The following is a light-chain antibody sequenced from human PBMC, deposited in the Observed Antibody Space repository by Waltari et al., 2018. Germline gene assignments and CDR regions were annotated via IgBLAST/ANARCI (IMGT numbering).Light chain of an antibody. CDR3: QQYSSFWT. CDR1: QSISSW. Sequence: DIQLTQSPSTLSASVGDRVTITCRPSQSISSWLAWFQQKLGKAPKLLIQKASSLESGVPSRFSGSGSGTEFTLTISSLQPDDFATYYCQQYSSFWTFGQGTKVEIK. J-gene: IGKJ1*01. CDR2: KAS. V-gene: IGKV1-5*03.